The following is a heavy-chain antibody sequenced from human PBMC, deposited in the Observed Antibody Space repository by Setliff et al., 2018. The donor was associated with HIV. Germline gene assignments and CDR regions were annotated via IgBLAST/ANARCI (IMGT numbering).Heavy chain of an antibody. D-gene: IGHD2-21*01. CDR1: GGSLSGFY. J-gene: IGHJ3*01. CDR3: ARGYGHIVVVIASDAFDV. CDR2: VNHSGHT. V-gene: IGHV4-34*01. Sequence: SETLSPTCAVYGGSLSGFYWSWIRQPPGKGLEWIGEVNHSGHTNYNSSLKSRVTISVDTSKNQFSLKLKSMTAADTAVYYCARGYGHIVVVIASDAFDVWGQGTMVTVSS.